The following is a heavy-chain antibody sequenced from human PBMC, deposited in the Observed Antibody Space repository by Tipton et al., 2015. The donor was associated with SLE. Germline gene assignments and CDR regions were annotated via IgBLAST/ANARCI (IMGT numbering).Heavy chain of an antibody. CDR3: TTDDSP. CDR1: GGSFSGYY. D-gene: IGHD2-21*02. V-gene: IGHV3-11*01. J-gene: IGHJ5*02. CDR2: ISSSSSTI. Sequence: SLRLSCAVYGGSFSGYYWSWIRQPPGKGLEWVSYISSSSSTIYYADSVKGRFTISRDNGKNSLYLQMNSLKTEDTAVYYCTTDDSPWGQGTLVTVSS.